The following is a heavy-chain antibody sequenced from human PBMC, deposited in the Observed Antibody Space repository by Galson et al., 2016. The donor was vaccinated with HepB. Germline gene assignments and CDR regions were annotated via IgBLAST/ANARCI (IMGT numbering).Heavy chain of an antibody. V-gene: IGHV3-53*01. CDR2: VYSGGGT. D-gene: IGHD3-10*01. CDR3: ASGPDYIYGKRDYFPHQIDY. CDR1: GFIVSQNY. J-gene: IGHJ4*02. Sequence: SLRLSCAASGFIVSQNYMSWVRQDPGKGLEWVSVVYSGGGTHHADSVKGRFTTSRDFSKDTLYLQLNSPRAEDTAVYYCASGPDYIYGKRDYFPHQIDYWGRGARVTVSS.